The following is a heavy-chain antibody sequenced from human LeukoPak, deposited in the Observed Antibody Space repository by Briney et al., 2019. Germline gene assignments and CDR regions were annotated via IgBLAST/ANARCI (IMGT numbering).Heavy chain of an antibody. CDR3: AKGGSYTIDY. J-gene: IGHJ4*02. Sequence: GGSLRLSCAASGFTFSDYYMSWIRQAPGKGLEWVSRINSDGSSTSYADSVKGRFTISRDNAKNTLHLQMNSLTVEDTAVYYCAKGGSYTIDYWGQGILVSVSS. CDR1: GFTFSDYY. CDR2: INSDGSST. V-gene: IGHV3-74*01. D-gene: IGHD1-26*01.